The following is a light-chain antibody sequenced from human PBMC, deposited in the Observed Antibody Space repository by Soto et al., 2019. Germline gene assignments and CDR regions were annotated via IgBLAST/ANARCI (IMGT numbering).Light chain of an antibody. CDR1: QSVSSIY. Sequence: EIVLTQSPGTLSLSPGERATLSCRASQSVSSIYLAWYQQKPGQAPRLLIYGASTRATGIPDRFSGSGSGTDFTLTFSRLEPEDFAMYFCQQYGNSVWTFGQGTKVEIK. CDR2: GAS. V-gene: IGKV3-20*01. J-gene: IGKJ1*01. CDR3: QQYGNSVWT.